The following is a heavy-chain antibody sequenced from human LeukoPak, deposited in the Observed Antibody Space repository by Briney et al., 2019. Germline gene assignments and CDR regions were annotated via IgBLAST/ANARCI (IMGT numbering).Heavy chain of an antibody. V-gene: IGHV1-8*01. CDR3: AREMESLANGFDI. CDR2: MNPHSGDT. D-gene: IGHD3-3*01. CDR1: GYTFANFD. J-gene: IGHJ3*02. Sequence: GASVKVSCKASGYTFANFDISWVRQAAGQGLEWMASMNPHSGDTADAQKFQGRITMTTNTSIDTAYMELSSLRSEDTALYYCAREMESLANGFDIWGQGTMVTVSS.